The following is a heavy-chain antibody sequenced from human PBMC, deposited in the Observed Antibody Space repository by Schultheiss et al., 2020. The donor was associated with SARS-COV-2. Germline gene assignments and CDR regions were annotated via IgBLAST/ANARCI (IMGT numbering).Heavy chain of an antibody. V-gene: IGHV3-33*08. CDR1: GFTFSSYG. CDR3: ARDAPRVNFDY. J-gene: IGHJ4*02. D-gene: IGHD3-3*01. Sequence: GESLKISCAASGFTFSSYGMHWVRQAPGKGLEWVAVIWYDGGIKYYGDSVKGRFTISRDNAKNSLYLQMNSLRAEDTAVYYCARDAPRVNFDYWGQGTLVTVSS. CDR2: IWYDGGIK.